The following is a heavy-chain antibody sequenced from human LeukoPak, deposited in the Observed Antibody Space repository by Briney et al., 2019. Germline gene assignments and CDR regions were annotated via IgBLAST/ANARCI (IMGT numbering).Heavy chain of an antibody. D-gene: IGHD2-21*02. CDR2: IYYSGTT. CDR3: ARRSLSDPRSFDL. J-gene: IGHJ2*01. V-gene: IGHV4-30-4*01. CDR1: GGSISSGDYY. Sequence: SETLSLTCTLSGGSISSGDYYWTWIRQPPGKGLEWIGYIYYSGTTYYNPSLKSRLTISVDTSKNQFSLKLSSVTAADTSVYYCARRSLSDPRSFDLWGRGTLATVSS.